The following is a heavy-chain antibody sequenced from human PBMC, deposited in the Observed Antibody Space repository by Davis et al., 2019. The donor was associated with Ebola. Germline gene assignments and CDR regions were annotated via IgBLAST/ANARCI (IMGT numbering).Heavy chain of an antibody. V-gene: IGHV1-18*01. CDR1: GYSLSNYG. CDR2: ISTYNGNT. CDR3: ARAIAAAGFPGIDY. Sequence: ASVKVSCKASGYSLSNYGISWVRQAPGQGLEWMGWISTYNGNTNYAQKFQGRVTMTTDTSTTTGYMELRNLTSDDTAVYYCARAIAAAGFPGIDYWGQGTLVIVSS. J-gene: IGHJ4*02. D-gene: IGHD6-13*01.